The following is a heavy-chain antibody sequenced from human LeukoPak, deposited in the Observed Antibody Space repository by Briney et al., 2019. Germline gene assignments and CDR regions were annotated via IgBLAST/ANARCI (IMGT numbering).Heavy chain of an antibody. Sequence: PSETLSLTCTVSGYSISSGYYWGWIRQPPGKGLEWIGSIYHSGSTYYNPSLKSRVTISVDTSKNQFSLKLSSVTAADTAVYYCARDPPGSSGWYPDYWGQGTLVTVSS. D-gene: IGHD6-19*01. CDR3: ARDPPGSSGWYPDY. J-gene: IGHJ4*02. V-gene: IGHV4-38-2*02. CDR2: IYHSGST. CDR1: GYSISSGYY.